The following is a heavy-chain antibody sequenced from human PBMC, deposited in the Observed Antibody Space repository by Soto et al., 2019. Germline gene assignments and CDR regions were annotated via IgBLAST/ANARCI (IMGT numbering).Heavy chain of an antibody. D-gene: IGHD4-17*01. Sequence: ASVKVSCKASGYSFTTHGISWVRRAPGHGLEWMGWISAYNGDTHYVQRFQGRLTMTTDTSTSTAYMELRSLTSDDTAVYYCARDPPFSGILRGTPLMDVWGQGTTVTVPS. CDR2: ISAYNGDT. V-gene: IGHV1-18*04. CDR1: GYSFTTHG. CDR3: ARDPPFSGILRGTPLMDV. J-gene: IGHJ6*02.